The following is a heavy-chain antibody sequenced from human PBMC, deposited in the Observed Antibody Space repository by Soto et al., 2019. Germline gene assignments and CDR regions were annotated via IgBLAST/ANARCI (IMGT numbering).Heavy chain of an antibody. J-gene: IGHJ3*02. V-gene: IGHV1-18*01. CDR3: ASLYGDYAPPAFDI. Sequence: ASVKGSCKASGYTFTSYGISWVRQAPGQGLEWMGWISAYNGNTNYAQKLQGRVTMTTDTSTSTAYMELRSLRSDDTAVYYCASLYGDYAPPAFDIWGQGTMVTVSS. CDR1: GYTFTSYG. CDR2: ISAYNGNT. D-gene: IGHD4-17*01.